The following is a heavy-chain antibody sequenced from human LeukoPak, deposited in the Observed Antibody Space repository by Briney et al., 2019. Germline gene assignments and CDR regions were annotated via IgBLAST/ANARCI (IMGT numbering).Heavy chain of an antibody. J-gene: IGHJ4*02. Sequence: GGSLRLSCAASGFSLSNHWMTWVRQAPGKGLEWVANINDDGSEKYYADSVKGRFTISRDNAKNSLYLQMNSLRADDTADYYCARHGCSYGWDCWGQGTLVSVSS. D-gene: IGHD5-18*01. CDR2: INDDGSEK. CDR1: GFSLSNHW. V-gene: IGHV3-7*01. CDR3: ARHGCSYGWDC.